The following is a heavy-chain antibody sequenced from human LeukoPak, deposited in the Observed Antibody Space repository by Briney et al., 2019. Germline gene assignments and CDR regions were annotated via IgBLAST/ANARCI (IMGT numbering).Heavy chain of an antibody. Sequence: PSETLSLTCAVYGGFFSGYYWSWIRQPPGKGLEWIGEINHSGSTNYIPSLKSRVTISVDTSKNQFSLKLSSVTAADTAVYYCAHSGSLYYYYYYGMDVWGQGTTVTVSS. J-gene: IGHJ6*02. CDR2: INHSGST. CDR3: AHSGSLYYYYYYGMDV. D-gene: IGHD3-22*01. V-gene: IGHV4-34*01. CDR1: GGFFSGYY.